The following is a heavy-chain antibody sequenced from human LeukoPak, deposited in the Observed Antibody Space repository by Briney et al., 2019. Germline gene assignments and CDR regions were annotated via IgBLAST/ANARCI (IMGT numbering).Heavy chain of an antibody. V-gene: IGHV3-30*10. J-gene: IGHJ4*02. CDR2: ISYDGSNK. CDR1: GFTFSSYV. CDR3: ARDTRKLGIGFFGY. D-gene: IGHD7-27*01. Sequence: PGGSLRLSCAASGFTFSSYVMHWVRQAPGKGLEWVAVISYDGSNKYYTDSVKRRFTISRDNSKNTLYLQMISLRAEDTAVYYCARDTRKLGIGFFGYWGEGTLVTVSS.